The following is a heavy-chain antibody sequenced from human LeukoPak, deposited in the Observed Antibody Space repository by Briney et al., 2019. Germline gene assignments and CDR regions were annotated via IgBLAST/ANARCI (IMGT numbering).Heavy chain of an antibody. CDR2: IYYSGST. CDR3: ARAVYDSSGYYYGRILDY. V-gene: IGHV4-61*01. J-gene: IGHJ4*02. Sequence: SETLSLTCTVSGGSVSSGSYYWSWIRQPPGKGLEWIGYIYYSGSTNYNPSLKSRVTISVDTSKNQFSLKLSSVTAADTAVYYCARAVYDSSGYYYGRILDYWGQGTLVTVSS. D-gene: IGHD3-22*01. CDR1: GGSVSSGSYY.